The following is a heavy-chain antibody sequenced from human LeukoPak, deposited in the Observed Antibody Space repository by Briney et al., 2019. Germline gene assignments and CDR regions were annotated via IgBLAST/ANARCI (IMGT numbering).Heavy chain of an antibody. V-gene: IGHV3-21*01. Sequence: GGSLRLSCAASGFTFSSYSMNWVRQAPGKGLEWVSSISSSSSYIYYADSVKGRFTISRDNAKNSLYLQMNSLRAEDTAVYYCARDTAARRPFDYWGRGTLVTVSS. D-gene: IGHD6-6*01. CDR1: GFTFSSYS. CDR2: ISSSSSYI. CDR3: ARDTAARRPFDY. J-gene: IGHJ4*02.